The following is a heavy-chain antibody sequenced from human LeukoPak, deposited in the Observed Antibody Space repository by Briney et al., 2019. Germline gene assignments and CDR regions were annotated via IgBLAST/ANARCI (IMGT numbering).Heavy chain of an antibody. CDR3: AKFHIVVVNGYFDY. J-gene: IGHJ4*02. CDR2: IGGSGDTT. Sequence: GGSLRLSCAASEFTFSSYAMSWVRQAPGKGLEWVSAIGGSGDTTYYADSVKGRFTISRDYSKNTLYLQMNSLRAEDTAVYYCAKFHIVVVNGYFDYWGQGTLVTVSS. CDR1: EFTFSSYA. D-gene: IGHD2-21*01. V-gene: IGHV3-23*01.